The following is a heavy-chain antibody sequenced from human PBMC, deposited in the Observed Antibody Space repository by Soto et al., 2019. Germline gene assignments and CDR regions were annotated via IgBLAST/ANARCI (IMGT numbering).Heavy chain of an antibody. Sequence: QVQLQESGPGLVKPSQTLSLTCTVSGGSISSGGYYWSWIRQHPGKGLEWIGYIYYSGSTYYNPSPKNRITISVDTSKNPFSLKLSSVTAADTAVYYCARESVSDYGDYGGWFDPWGQGTLVTVSS. CDR3: ARESVSDYGDYGGWFDP. CDR2: IYYSGST. D-gene: IGHD4-17*01. V-gene: IGHV4-31*03. CDR1: GGSISSGGYY. J-gene: IGHJ5*02.